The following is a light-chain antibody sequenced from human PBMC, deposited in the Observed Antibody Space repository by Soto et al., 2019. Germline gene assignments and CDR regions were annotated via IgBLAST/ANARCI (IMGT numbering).Light chain of an antibody. V-gene: IGKV1-8*01. CDR3: QQYYSYPQFT. Sequence: AIRMTQSPSSLSASTGDRVTITCRASQGISSYLAWYQQKPGKAPKLLIYAASTLQSGVPSRFSGSGSGTDFTLTFSCLQSEDFATYYCQQYYSYPQFTFGPGTKVDIK. CDR2: AAS. CDR1: QGISSY. J-gene: IGKJ3*01.